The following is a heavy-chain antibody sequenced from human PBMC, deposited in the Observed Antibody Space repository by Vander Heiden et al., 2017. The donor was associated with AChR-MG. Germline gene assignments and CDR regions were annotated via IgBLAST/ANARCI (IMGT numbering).Heavy chain of an antibody. CDR2: ISSSSSYT. V-gene: IGHV3-11*06. Sequence: QVQLVESGGGLVKPGGSLRRSCAASGLTFSDYYMSSIRQAPGKGLEWVSYISSSSSYTNYADSVKGRFTISRDNAKNSLYLQMNSLRAEDTAVYYCASSVWFGESSLDYWGQGTLVTVSS. J-gene: IGHJ4*02. CDR3: ASSVWFGESSLDY. D-gene: IGHD3-10*01. CDR1: GLTFSDYY.